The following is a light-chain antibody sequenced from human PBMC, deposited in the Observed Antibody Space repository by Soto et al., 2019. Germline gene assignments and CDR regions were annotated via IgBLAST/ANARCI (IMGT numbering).Light chain of an antibody. CDR3: QHRYNWAFT. Sequence: EIVLTQSPATLPSSPGERATLSCRASQSFSTYLAWYQQKPGQAPRLLIYDTSKRATGIPTRFSGSESGTDFTLTINRQEPEDVAKYYCQHRYNWAFTFGQGTKVEIK. V-gene: IGKV3-11*01. CDR1: QSFSTY. CDR2: DTS. J-gene: IGKJ1*01.